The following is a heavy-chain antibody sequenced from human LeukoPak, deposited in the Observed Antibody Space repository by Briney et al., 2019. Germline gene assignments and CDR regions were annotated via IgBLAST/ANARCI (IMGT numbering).Heavy chain of an antibody. V-gene: IGHV3-33*01. D-gene: IGHD6-13*01. CDR3: ASLMRSAAGTDY. J-gene: IGHJ4*02. CDR2: IWYDGSNK. CDR1: GFTFSSYG. Sequence: GGSLRLSCAASGFTFSSYGMHWVRQAPGKGLEWVAVIWYDGSNKYYADSVKGRFTISRDNSKNTLYLQMNSLRAEDTAVYYCASLMRSAAGTDYWGQGTLVTVSS.